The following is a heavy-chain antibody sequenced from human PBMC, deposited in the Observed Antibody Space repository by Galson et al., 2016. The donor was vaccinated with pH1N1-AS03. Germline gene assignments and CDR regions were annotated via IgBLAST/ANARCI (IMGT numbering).Heavy chain of an antibody. CDR1: GDSFPGYY. Sequence: SETLSLTCHVHGDSFPGYYWTWLRQSPGKGLEWIGEIIHGGRTTYSPSLKRRATIFLDTSKNQFSLNLTAVTAADTAIYYCARGKKRGSSDTAVWFDPWGQGALVSVSS. J-gene: IGHJ5*02. CDR3: ARGKKRGSSDTAVWFDP. V-gene: IGHV4-34*01. D-gene: IGHD2-21*02. CDR2: IIHGGRT.